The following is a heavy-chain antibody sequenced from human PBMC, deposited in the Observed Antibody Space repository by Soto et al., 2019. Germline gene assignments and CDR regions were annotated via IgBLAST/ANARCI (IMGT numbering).Heavy chain of an antibody. J-gene: IGHJ4*02. V-gene: IGHV1-18*01. CDR1: GYTFTNFG. CDR2: ISACNGNT. CDR3: SCGGTPIDY. Sequence: QVQLVQSGAEVKKPGASVKVSCKTSGYTFTNFGLSWVRQAPGQGLEWMGWISACNGNTNYAQNFQGRVTMTTDTSTCTAYMELWSLGAGDSAGCYCSCGGTPIDYWGQASLVTVSS. D-gene: IGHD3-16*01.